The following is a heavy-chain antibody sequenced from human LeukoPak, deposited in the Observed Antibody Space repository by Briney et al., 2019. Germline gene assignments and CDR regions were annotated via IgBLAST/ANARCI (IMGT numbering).Heavy chain of an antibody. CDR2: INPNSGGT. CDR3: ARDSSSWYRDYYYYYMDV. CDR1: GYTFTGYY. Sequence: ASVKVSCKASGYTFTGYYMHWVRQAPGQGLEWMGWINPNSGGTNYAQKFQGRVTMTRDTSISTAYMELSRLRSDDTAVYYCARDSSSWYRDYYYYYMDVWGKGTTVTVSS. V-gene: IGHV1-2*02. D-gene: IGHD6-13*01. J-gene: IGHJ6*03.